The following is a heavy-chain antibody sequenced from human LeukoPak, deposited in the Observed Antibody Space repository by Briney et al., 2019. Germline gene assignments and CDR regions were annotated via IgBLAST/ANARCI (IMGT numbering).Heavy chain of an antibody. Sequence: SETLSLTCTVSGGSISSSSYYWGWLRQPPGKGLEWIGSIYYRGSTYYNPSLKRRVTISVDTSKKQLSLKLSSVTAADTAVYYCARAGYCSSTTCPDAFDIWGQGTKVTVSS. CDR3: ARAGYCSSTTCPDAFDI. CDR2: IYYRGST. J-gene: IGHJ3*02. V-gene: IGHV4-39*07. D-gene: IGHD2-2*01. CDR1: GGSISSSSYY.